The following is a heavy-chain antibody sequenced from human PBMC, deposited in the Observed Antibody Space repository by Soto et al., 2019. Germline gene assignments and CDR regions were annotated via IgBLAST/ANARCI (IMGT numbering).Heavy chain of an antibody. CDR3: ARDRGGTARHTSYYAADV. CDR1: GYTFTSYG. D-gene: IGHD3-10*01. CDR2: ISPDSDNT. Sequence: GASVKVSCKASGYTFTSYGISWVRQAPGQGLEWMGWISPDSDNTNYSQKFQDRATIARDTSATTAYMELSSLRSEDTAVYYCARDRGGTARHTSYYAADVWGQGTTVTVSS. V-gene: IGHV1-18*01. J-gene: IGHJ6*02.